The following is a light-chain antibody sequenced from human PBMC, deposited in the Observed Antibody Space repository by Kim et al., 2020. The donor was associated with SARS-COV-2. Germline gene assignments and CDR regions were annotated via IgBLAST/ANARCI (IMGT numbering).Light chain of an antibody. V-gene: IGKV3-11*01. Sequence: IVLTQSPITLSLSPGERATLSCRASQSVSNYLAWYRQKPGQAPRLLIHDASNRATGIPARFSGSGSGTDFTLTISSLEPEDFAVYFCQQGSSWPTFGQGTKVDIK. CDR2: DAS. CDR3: QQGSSWPT. J-gene: IGKJ1*01. CDR1: QSVSNY.